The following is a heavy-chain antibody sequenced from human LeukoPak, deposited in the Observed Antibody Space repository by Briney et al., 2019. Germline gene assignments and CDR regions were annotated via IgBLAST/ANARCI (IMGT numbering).Heavy chain of an antibody. Sequence: ASVKVSCKSSAYTFTINGNTWMRQAPGQGLEWMGWISAYNGNTNYAQKVQGRVTMTTDTSTSTAYMELRSLRSDDTAVYYCARFQYDYIWWNYRNPDYWGQGTLVTVSS. V-gene: IGHV1-18*01. CDR1: AYTFTING. CDR2: ISAYNGNT. J-gene: IGHJ4*02. D-gene: IGHD3-16*02. CDR3: ARFQYDYIWWNYRNPDY.